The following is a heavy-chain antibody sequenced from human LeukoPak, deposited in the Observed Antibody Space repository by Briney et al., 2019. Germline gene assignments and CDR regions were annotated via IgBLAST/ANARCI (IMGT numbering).Heavy chain of an antibody. J-gene: IGHJ2*01. CDR1: GYTFTSYD. Sequence: GASVKVSCKASGYTFTSYDINWVRQATGQGLEWMGWMNPNSGNTGYAQKFQGRVTMTRNTSISTAYMELNSLRAEDTAVYYCARDRVSYCGGDCYSRYFDLWGRGTLVTVSS. CDR2: MNPNSGNT. D-gene: IGHD2-21*02. CDR3: ARDRVSYCGGDCYSRYFDL. V-gene: IGHV1-8*01.